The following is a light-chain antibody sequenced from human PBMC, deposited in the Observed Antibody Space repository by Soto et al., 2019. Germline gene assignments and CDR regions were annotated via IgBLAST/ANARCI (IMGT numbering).Light chain of an antibody. V-gene: IGKV3-15*01. CDR2: GAS. CDR1: QSVSSN. CDR3: QQYNNWPKT. Sequence: EIVMTQSPATLSVSPGERATLSCRASQSVSSNLAWYRQKPGQAPRLLIYGASTRATGIPARFSGSGSGTEFTITISSLQSEDLAVYYCQQYNNWPKTFGQGTKVEIK. J-gene: IGKJ1*01.